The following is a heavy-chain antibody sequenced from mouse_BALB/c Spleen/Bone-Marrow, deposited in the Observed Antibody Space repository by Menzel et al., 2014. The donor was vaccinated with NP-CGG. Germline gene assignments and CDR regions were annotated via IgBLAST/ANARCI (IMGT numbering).Heavy chain of an antibody. D-gene: IGHD1-1*01. J-gene: IGHJ2*01. CDR3: VRETTVVADFDY. CDR2: IHYSGNT. Sequence: EVKLVESGPDLVKPSQSLSLPCTVTGYSITNGYCWHWIRQFPGNKLEWMGYIHYSGNTNYNPSLKSRVSITRDTSKNQFFLQLNSVTTDDTATYYCVRETTVVADFDYWGQGTTLTVSS. V-gene: IGHV3-1*02. CDR1: GYSITNGYC.